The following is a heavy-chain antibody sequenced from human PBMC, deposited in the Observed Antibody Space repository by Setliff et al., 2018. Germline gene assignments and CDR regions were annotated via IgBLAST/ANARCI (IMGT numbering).Heavy chain of an antibody. CDR3: ARYDSSGYSENYYFDY. J-gene: IGHJ4*02. D-gene: IGHD3-22*01. V-gene: IGHV4-39*07. CDR1: GGSISTTDYY. Sequence: TSETLSLTCTVSGGSISTTDYYWGWIRQPPGKGLEWIGCVYYSGNTYYIPSLKSRVTMFVDTSKNQFSLMLYSVTAADTAIYYCARYDSSGYSENYYFDYWGQGTLVTVSS. CDR2: VYYSGNT.